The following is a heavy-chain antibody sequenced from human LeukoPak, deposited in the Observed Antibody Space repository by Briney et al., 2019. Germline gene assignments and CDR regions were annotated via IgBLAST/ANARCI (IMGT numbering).Heavy chain of an antibody. V-gene: IGHV1-18*01. CDR1: GYSFTNYG. J-gene: IGHJ4*02. Sequence: ASVKVSCKASGYSFTNYGISWVRQAPGQWLGWMGWISPYNGDTNYAQKLQGRVTMTTDTSTSTAYMELRSLRSDDTAVYYCARVGSGSSHFDYWGQGTLVTVSS. CDR3: ARVGSGSSHFDY. D-gene: IGHD1-26*01. CDR2: ISPYNGDT.